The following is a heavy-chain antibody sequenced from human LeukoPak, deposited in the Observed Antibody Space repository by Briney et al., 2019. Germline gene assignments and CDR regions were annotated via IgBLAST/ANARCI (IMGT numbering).Heavy chain of an antibody. CDR3: ARSSGTYLSFDY. V-gene: IGHV4-59*01. J-gene: IGHJ4*02. Sequence: SETLSLTCTVSGGSISSYYWSWIRQPPGKGLEWIGYIYYSGTTDYNPSLKSRVTISVDTSNNQFSLKVSSVTPADTAVYYCARSSGTYLSFDYWGQGTLVTVSS. CDR1: GGSISSYY. CDR2: IYYSGTT. D-gene: IGHD1-26*01.